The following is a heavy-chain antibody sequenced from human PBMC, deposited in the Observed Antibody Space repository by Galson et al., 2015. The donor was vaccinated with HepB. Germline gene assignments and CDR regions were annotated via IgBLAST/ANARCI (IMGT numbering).Heavy chain of an antibody. CDR1: GGTFSSYA. CDR3: ARGPGTNVLLWFREWEGGPNYYYMDV. D-gene: IGHD3-10*01. J-gene: IGHJ6*03. V-gene: IGHV1-69*10. CDR2: IIPILGIA. Sequence: SCKASGGTFSSYAISWVRQAPGQGLEWMGGIIPILGIANYAQKFQGRVTITADKSTSTAHMELSSLRSEDTAVYYCARGPGTNVLLWFREWEGGPNYYYMDVWGKGTTVTVSS.